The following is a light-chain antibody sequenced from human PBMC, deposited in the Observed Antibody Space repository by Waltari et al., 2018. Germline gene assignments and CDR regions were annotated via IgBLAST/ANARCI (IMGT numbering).Light chain of an antibody. CDR3: ATYNPGSTVV. J-gene: IGLJ3*02. CDR1: SSDIGRYNY. Sequence: QSALTQPASVSGSLGQSITIPCTGSSSDIGRYNYVSWYQQFPDRAPKLIIYAVTNRPSGASNRVSGSKSTYTASLTISGLQPDDAANYYCATYNPGSTVVCGGGTELTVL. CDR2: AVT. V-gene: IGLV2-14*01.